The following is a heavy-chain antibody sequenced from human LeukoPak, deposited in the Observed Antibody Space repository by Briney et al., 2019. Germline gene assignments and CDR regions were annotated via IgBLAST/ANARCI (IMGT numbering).Heavy chain of an antibody. CDR1: GFTFSDYY. V-gene: IGHV3-11*01. D-gene: IGHD2-15*01. CDR3: ASTAVVANDH. CDR2: ISSNGNTV. J-gene: IGHJ4*02. Sequence: PGGSLRLSCAASGFTFSDYYMSWIRQAPGKGLEWVSYISSNGNTVYYADSVKGRFTISRDNAKNSLFLRMNSLRVEDTAVYYCASTAVVANDHWGQGTRVTVSS.